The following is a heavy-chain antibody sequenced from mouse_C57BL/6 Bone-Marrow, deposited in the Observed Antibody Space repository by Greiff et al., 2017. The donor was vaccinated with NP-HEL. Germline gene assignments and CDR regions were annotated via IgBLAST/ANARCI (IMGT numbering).Heavy chain of an antibody. CDR2: IDPSDSYT. CDR3: ASHYYGSSHYWYFDV. CDR1: GYTFTSYW. J-gene: IGHJ1*03. V-gene: IGHV1-59*01. Sequence: LQQPGAELVRPGTSVKLSCKASGYTFTSYWMHWVKQRPGQGLEWIGVIDPSDSYTNYNQKFKGKATLTVDTSSSTAYMQLSSLTSEDSAVYYCASHYYGSSHYWYFDVWGTGTTVTVSS. D-gene: IGHD1-1*01.